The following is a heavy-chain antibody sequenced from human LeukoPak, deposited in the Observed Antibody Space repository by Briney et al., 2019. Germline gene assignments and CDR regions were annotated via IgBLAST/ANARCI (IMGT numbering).Heavy chain of an antibody. D-gene: IGHD3-10*01. CDR3: ARKENVYYYFDY. CDR2: IYHSGTT. J-gene: IGHJ4*02. CDR1: GGSISSSNW. Sequence: NPSETLSLTCAVSGGSISSSNWWSWVRQPPGKGLEWIGYIYHSGTTYYNPSLQSRVTMSVDTSKNQFSLKLSSVTAVDTAVYYCARKENVYYYFDYWGQGTLVTVSS. V-gene: IGHV4-28*01.